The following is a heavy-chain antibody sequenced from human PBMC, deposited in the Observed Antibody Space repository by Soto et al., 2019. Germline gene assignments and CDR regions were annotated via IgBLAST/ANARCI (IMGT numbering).Heavy chain of an antibody. Sequence: SVKVSCKASGGTFDSYVISWLRQAPGQGLEWMRGIMPIFGTPNCAQKFRGRVTISADESTSTAYLELSSLTSDDTAVYYCATGHTTGIFYFVDPWGQGTLVAAAS. D-gene: IGHD3-3*01. CDR3: ATGHTTGIFYFVDP. CDR2: IMPIFGTP. V-gene: IGHV1-69*13. CDR1: GGTFDSYV. J-gene: IGHJ5*02.